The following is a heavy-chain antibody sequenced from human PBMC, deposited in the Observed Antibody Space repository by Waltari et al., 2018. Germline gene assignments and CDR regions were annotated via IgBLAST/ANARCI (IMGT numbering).Heavy chain of an antibody. CDR3: ATYQQTAPDY. CDR1: VFTFGTYA. D-gene: IGHD5-18*01. J-gene: IGHJ4*02. CDR2: IFVSGSEI. Sequence: EVQLLESGGGLVQPGGSLSLSCPASVFTFGTYAMPWVRRAPGKGVEWVSVIFVSGSEIHYTDSVKGRFSISRDNARNTLFLQMNSLTVDDTAVYYCATYQQTAPDYWGQGTLVTVSS. V-gene: IGHV3-23*01.